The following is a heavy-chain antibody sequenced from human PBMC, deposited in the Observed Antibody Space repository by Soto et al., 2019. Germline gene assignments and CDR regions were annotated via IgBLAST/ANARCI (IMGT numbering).Heavy chain of an antibody. V-gene: IGHV5-51*01. CDR3: ARPRVVTPRLEEPFDI. CDR2: IYPGDSDT. J-gene: IGHJ3*02. CDR1: GYSFSTYW. Sequence: GESLKISLKGSGYSFSTYWLALVRQMPGKGLEYMGIIYPGDSDTRYSPSFHGQVTISGDKSINTAYLQWSSLKASDSAMYYCARPRVVTPRLEEPFDIWGQGTIVTVSS. D-gene: IGHD3-16*02.